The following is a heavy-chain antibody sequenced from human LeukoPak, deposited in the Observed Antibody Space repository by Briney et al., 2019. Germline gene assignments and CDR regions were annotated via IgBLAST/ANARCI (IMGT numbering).Heavy chain of an antibody. V-gene: IGHV4-59*01. J-gene: IGHJ2*01. Sequence: SETLSLTCTVSGGSISSYYWSWIRQPPGKGLEWIGYIYYSGSTNYSPSLKSRLPISVDTSKNQFSLKLSSVTAADTAVYYCARTYGSSGLGYFDLWGRGTLVTVSS. CDR1: GGSISSYY. D-gene: IGHD6-13*01. CDR2: IYYSGST. CDR3: ARTYGSSGLGYFDL.